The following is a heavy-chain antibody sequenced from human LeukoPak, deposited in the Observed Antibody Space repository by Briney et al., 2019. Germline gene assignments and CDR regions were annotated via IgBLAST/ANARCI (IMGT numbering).Heavy chain of an antibody. CDR2: IMPSGGNT. Sequence: ASVKVSCKTSGYNFVNHYMQWVRQAPGQGLVWMGIIMPSGGNTNYAQTFQDRLTMTRDMSTTTVYMEVRSLTSDDTAIYYCAREATDGGFDFWGQGTLVTVSS. CDR3: AREATDGGFDF. V-gene: IGHV1-46*01. J-gene: IGHJ4*02. CDR1: GYNFVNHY.